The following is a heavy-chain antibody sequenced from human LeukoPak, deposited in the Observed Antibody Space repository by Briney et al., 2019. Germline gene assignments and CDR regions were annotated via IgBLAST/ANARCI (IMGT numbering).Heavy chain of an antibody. Sequence: SETLSLTCAVYGGSFSGYYWSWIRQPPGKGLEWIGEINHSGSTNYNPSLKSRVTISVDTSKNQFSLKPSSVTAADTAVYYCARVDYVWGSPRADAFDIWGQGTMVTVSS. CDR2: INHSGST. D-gene: IGHD3-16*01. J-gene: IGHJ3*02. CDR3: ARVDYVWGSPRADAFDI. CDR1: GGSFSGYY. V-gene: IGHV4-34*01.